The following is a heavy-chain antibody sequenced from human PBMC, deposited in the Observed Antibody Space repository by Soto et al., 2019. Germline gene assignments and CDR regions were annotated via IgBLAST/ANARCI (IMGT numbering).Heavy chain of an antibody. D-gene: IGHD3-10*01. J-gene: IGHJ4*02. CDR1: GFTFSSYA. V-gene: IGHV3-30-3*01. Sequence: QVQLVESGGGVVQPGRSLRLSCAASGFTFSSYAMHWVRQAPGKGLEWGAVISYDGSNKYYADSVKGRFTISRDNSKNTLYLQMNRLRAEDTAVYYCERGSVPGYWGQGTLVTVS. CDR2: ISYDGSNK. CDR3: ERGSVPGY.